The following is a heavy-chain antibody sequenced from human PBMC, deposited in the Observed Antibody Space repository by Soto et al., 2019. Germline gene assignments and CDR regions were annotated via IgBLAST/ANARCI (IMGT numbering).Heavy chain of an antibody. CDR2: IKPISDIT. V-gene: IGHV1-69*01. Sequence: QIRLVQSGAEVQKPGSSVRVSCKASGDTFGRFTINWVRQAPGQGLEWMGGIKPISDITNYAQRFQGRVTFTAAAYTSTVYLELSRLRSEDTAMYYCARDPSTINKVNGVWFDPWGQGTLVTVSS. J-gene: IGHJ5*02. CDR3: ARDPSTINKVNGVWFDP. D-gene: IGHD4-4*01. CDR1: GDTFGRFT.